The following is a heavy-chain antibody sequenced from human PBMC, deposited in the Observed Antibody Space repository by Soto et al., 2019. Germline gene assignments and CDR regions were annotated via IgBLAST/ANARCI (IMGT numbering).Heavy chain of an antibody. CDR3: ASVDGMPPMNGDSYCCGRDA. Sequence: SETLSLTCAVSGGSISSYYWSWIRQPPGKGLEWIGYIFYGGSTNYSPSLKSRVTISLNTSKSQFYMTLSSVTAADTAVYYCASVDGMPPMNGDSYCCGRDAWGQGPTVLVCS. D-gene: IGHD2-21*02. J-gene: IGHJ6*02. CDR2: IFYGGST. V-gene: IGHV4-59*01. CDR1: GGSISSYY.